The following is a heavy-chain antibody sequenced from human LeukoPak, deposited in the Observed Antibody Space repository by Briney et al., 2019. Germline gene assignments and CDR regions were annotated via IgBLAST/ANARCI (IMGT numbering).Heavy chain of an antibody. J-gene: IGHJ3*02. CDR1: GGTFRSYA. Sequence: GASVKVSCKASGGTFRSYAINWVRQAPGQGLEWMGGIIPIFGTANYAQKFQGRVTITADESTSTAYMELSSLRSEDTAVYYCARLGKTYCSSTSCYSSDAFDIWGQGTMVTVSS. D-gene: IGHD2-2*02. V-gene: IGHV1-69*13. CDR2: IIPIFGTA. CDR3: ARLGKTYCSSTSCYSSDAFDI.